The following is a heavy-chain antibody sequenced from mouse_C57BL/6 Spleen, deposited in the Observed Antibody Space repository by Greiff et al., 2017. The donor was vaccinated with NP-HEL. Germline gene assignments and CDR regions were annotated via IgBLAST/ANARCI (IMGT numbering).Heavy chain of an antibody. V-gene: IGHV8-12*01. Sequence: QVQLQQSGPGILQSSQTLSLTCSFSGFSLSTSGMGVSWIRQPSGQGLEWLAHTYWDDDKRYNPFLKSRLTISKDTSRDQVFLKITSVDTADTATCDCARRRNSDADRYFDVWGTGTTVTVAS. CDR2: TYWDDDK. CDR3: ARRRNSDADRYFDV. J-gene: IGHJ1*03. CDR1: GFSLSTSGMG.